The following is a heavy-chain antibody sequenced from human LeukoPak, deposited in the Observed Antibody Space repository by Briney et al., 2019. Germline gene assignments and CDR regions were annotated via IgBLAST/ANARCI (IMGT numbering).Heavy chain of an antibody. CDR2: INWNGGGT. V-gene: IGHV3-9*01. CDR1: GFTFKDYG. J-gene: IGHJ6*02. D-gene: IGHD1-26*01. Sequence: AGGSLRLSCAATGFTFKDYGMHWVRQPPGKGLEWVSSINWNGGGTDYADSVKGRFTISRDNAKNSLYLQLSSLGPEDTALYYCAKHMRATNTYSFFGLDVWGQGTTVTVSS. CDR3: AKHMRATNTYSFFGLDV.